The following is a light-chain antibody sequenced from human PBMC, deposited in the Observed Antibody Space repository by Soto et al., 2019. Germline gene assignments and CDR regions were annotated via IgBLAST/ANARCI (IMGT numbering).Light chain of an antibody. CDR3: QQRSDWPLT. Sequence: EIVLTQSPATLSFSPGERATLACMASQSVGRYLAWYQQKPGQAPRLLIYDASNRAAGIPARFSGSGSGTDFTLTISSLEPEDFAVYYCQQRSDWPLTFGGGTKVDIK. V-gene: IGKV3-11*01. CDR2: DAS. CDR1: QSVGRY. J-gene: IGKJ4*01.